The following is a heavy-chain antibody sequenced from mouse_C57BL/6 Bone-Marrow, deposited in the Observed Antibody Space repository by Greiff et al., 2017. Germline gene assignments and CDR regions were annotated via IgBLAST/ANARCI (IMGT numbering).Heavy chain of an antibody. CDR2: IDPSNGNT. CDR1: GYNFTNYS. Sequence: VQLQQSGAELVRPGASVKLSCTASGYNFTNYSMHWVKQRPEHGLEWIGMIDPSNGNTNYTPKFKGKATLTVDPSSSTAYLQLSSLTSDDAAVYYCASVSGDYDMDFEGWGKGITVTV. D-gene: IGHD2-3*01. V-gene: IGHV14-3*01. J-gene: IGHJ1*03. CDR3: ASVSGDYDMDFEG.